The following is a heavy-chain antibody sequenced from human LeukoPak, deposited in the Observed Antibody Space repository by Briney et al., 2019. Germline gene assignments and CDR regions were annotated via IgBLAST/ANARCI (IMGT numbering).Heavy chain of an antibody. CDR2: ITTRSSYM. CDR1: GFTFSDYT. Sequence: GGSLRLSCAASGFTFSDYTMNWVRQAPGKGLEWVACITTRSSYMYYADSVKGRFTISRDNAKNSLYLQMNSLRAEDTAVYYCAKDRLTYYYYGMDVWGQGTTVTVSS. V-gene: IGHV3-21*01. CDR3: AKDRLTYYYYGMDV. D-gene: IGHD2-15*01. J-gene: IGHJ6*02.